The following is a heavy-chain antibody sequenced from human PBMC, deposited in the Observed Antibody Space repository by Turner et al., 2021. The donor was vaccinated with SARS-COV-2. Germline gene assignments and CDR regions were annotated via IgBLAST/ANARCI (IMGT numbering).Heavy chain of an antibody. CDR3: ERAGGVY. D-gene: IGHD3-16*01. CDR2: ISSSSSYI. Sequence: EVQLVESGGGLVKPGGSLRLSCAASGFTLSSYSMNWVRQAPVKGLEWVSSISSSSSYIDYADSGKGRFTISREKAKNSLYLQRNSLRAEDTDVDYCERAGGVYWGQGTMVTVSS. CDR1: GFTLSSYS. V-gene: IGHV3-21*01. J-gene: IGHJ4*02.